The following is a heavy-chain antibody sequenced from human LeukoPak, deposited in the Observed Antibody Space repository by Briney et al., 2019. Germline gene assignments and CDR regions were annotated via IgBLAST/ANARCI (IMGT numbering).Heavy chain of an antibody. D-gene: IGHD6-19*01. CDR2: TYYRSKWYD. V-gene: IGHV6-1*01. CDR3: TRGGRGETVALFET. CDR1: GDSVSNNNAA. Sequence: SQTLSLTCAISGDSVSNNNAAWNWIRQSPSRGLEWLGRTYYRSKWYDDYAVSVKSRITTNPDTSNDQVSLQLNSVTPEDTAIYYCTRGGRGETVALFETWGQGTLVTVSS. J-gene: IGHJ5*02.